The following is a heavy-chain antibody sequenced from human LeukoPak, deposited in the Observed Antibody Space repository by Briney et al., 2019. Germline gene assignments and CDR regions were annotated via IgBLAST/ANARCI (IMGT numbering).Heavy chain of an antibody. J-gene: IGHJ4*02. CDR2: IYPGDSDT. D-gene: IGHD3-10*01. CDR1: GYSFTSYW. V-gene: IGHV5-51*01. CDR3: ARRGSYYDLDY. Sequence: GESLKISCKGSGYSFTSYWIGWVRQMPGKALEWMGIIYPGDSDTRYSPSFQGQVTISADKSISTAYLQWSNLKASGTAMYYCARRGSYYDLDYWGQGTLATVSS.